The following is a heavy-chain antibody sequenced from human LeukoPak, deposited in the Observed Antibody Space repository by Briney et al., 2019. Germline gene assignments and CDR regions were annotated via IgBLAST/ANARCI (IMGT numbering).Heavy chain of an antibody. J-gene: IGHJ4*02. D-gene: IGHD6-19*01. Sequence: PGGSLRLSCAASGFTVSTNYMSWVRQAPGKGLEWVSIIYDDGTTYYADSVKGRSTISRDNSKNTLNLQMNSLRADDTAVYYCARGPYSSGWSQLDYWGQGTLVTVSS. CDR2: IYDDGTT. CDR1: GFTVSTNY. CDR3: ARGPYSSGWSQLDY. V-gene: IGHV3-53*01.